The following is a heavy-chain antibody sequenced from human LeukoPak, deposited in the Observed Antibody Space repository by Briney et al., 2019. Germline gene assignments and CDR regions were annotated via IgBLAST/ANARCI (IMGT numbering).Heavy chain of an antibody. CDR3: ARVYAATYYYGSGTYEDY. V-gene: IGHV3-23*01. J-gene: IGHJ4*02. Sequence: PGGSLRLSCAASGFTFSGYAMSWVRQAPGKGLEWVSAISSSGGSTYYADSVKGRFSISRDNSNNTLYLQMNSLRAEDTAVYYCARVYAATYYYGSGTYEDYWGQGTLVTVSS. CDR2: ISSSGGST. D-gene: IGHD3-10*01. CDR1: GFTFSGYA.